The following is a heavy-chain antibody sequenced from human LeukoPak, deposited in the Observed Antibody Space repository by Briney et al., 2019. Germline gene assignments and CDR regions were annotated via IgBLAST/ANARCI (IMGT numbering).Heavy chain of an antibody. D-gene: IGHD3-22*01. CDR3: AKTLSGYQYDAFDI. J-gene: IGHJ3*02. CDR2: ISGSDSST. CDR1: GFTFSSYG. Sequence: GGSLRLSCAASGFTFSSYGMSWVRQAPGKGPEWVSAISGSDSSTYYADSVKGRFTISRDNSKNTLYLQMNSLRAEDTAVYYCAKTLSGYQYDAFDIWGQGTMVTVSS. V-gene: IGHV3-23*01.